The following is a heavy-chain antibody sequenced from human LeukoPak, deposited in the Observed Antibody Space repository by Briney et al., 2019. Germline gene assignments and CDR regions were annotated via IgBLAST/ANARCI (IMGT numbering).Heavy chain of an antibody. V-gene: IGHV4-59*12. CDR1: GGSISSYY. CDR2: IYYSGGT. D-gene: IGHD5-12*01. CDR3: ARLRGFHIEY. Sequence: SETLSLTCTVSGGSISSYYWSWIRQPPGKGLQWIGYIYYSGGTTYNPSLKSRVTISVDTSKNQFTLKLSYVTAADTAVYYCARLRGFHIEYWGQGTLVTVSS. J-gene: IGHJ4*02.